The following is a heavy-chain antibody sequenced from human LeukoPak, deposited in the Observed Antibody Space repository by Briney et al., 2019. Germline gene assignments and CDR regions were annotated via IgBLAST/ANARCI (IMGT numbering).Heavy chain of an antibody. CDR2: INPNSGGT. Sequence: GASVKVSCKASGYTFTGYYMHWVRQAPGQGLEWMGRINPNSGGTNYAQKFQGRVTMTRDTSISTVYMELSNLRSEDTAVYYCARGRRITMIVVVTGKGYYFDYWGQGTLVTVSS. V-gene: IGHV1-2*06. CDR1: GYTFTGYY. CDR3: ARGRRITMIVVVTGKGYYFDY. J-gene: IGHJ4*02. D-gene: IGHD3-22*01.